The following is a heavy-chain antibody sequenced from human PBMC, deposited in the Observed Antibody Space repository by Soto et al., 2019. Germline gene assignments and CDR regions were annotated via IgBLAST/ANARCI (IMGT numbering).Heavy chain of an antibody. J-gene: IGHJ6*02. D-gene: IGHD5-18*01. Sequence: EVKLLDSGGGLVQTGGSLRLPCAASGFTFSSYAMGWVRQAPGKGLDWVSVISGSGGIKYSADSVKGRFTISRDNSKNILYLQMNSLRAEDTAVYYCAKGIPDTGGYYYYSMDVWGQGTAVIVSS. CDR1: GFTFSSYA. CDR3: AKGIPDTGGYYYYSMDV. CDR2: ISGSGGIK. V-gene: IGHV3-23*01.